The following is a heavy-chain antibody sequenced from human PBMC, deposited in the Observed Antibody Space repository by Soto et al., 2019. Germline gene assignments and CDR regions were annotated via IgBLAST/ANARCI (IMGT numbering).Heavy chain of an antibody. J-gene: IGHJ6*02. D-gene: IGHD5-18*01. V-gene: IGHV3-21*01. CDR2: ISSSSSYI. CDR1: GFTFSSYS. Sequence: GGSLRLSCAASGFTFSSYSMNWVRQAPGKGLEWVSSISSSSSYIYYADSVKGRFTSSRDNAKNSLYLQLNSLRAEETAVYYCAKDRGYCYAPGPKIYFYGMDVWGQGTTVTVSS. CDR3: AKDRGYCYAPGPKIYFYGMDV.